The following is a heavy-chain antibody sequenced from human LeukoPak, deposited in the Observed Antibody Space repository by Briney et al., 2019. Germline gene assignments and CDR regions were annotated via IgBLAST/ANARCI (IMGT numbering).Heavy chain of an antibody. CDR2: IRFDGVNK. CDR3: ARVDYYDSSGYYLFDY. D-gene: IGHD3-22*01. J-gene: IGHJ4*02. CDR1: AFTFSAYG. V-gene: IGHV3-30*02. Sequence: PGGSLRLSCAASAFTFSAYGMHWVRQTPGRGLEWVAFIRFDGVNKYYADSVKGRFTISRDNAKNSLYLQMNSLRAEDTAAYYCARVDYYDSSGYYLFDYWGQGTLVTVSS.